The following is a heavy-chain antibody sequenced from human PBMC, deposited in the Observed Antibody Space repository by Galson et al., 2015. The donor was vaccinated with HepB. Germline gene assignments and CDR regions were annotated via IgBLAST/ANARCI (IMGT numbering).Heavy chain of an antibody. CDR2: ISYDGSNK. CDR1: GFTFSSYG. V-gene: IGHV3-30*18. CDR3: AKDPSGGPFYYFDY. Sequence: SLRLSCAASGFTFSSYGMHWVRQAPGKGLEWVAVISYDGSNKYYADSVKGRFTISRDNSKNTLYLQMNSLRAEDTAVDYCAKDPSGGPFYYFDYWGQGTLVTVSS. J-gene: IGHJ4*02. D-gene: IGHD2/OR15-2a*01.